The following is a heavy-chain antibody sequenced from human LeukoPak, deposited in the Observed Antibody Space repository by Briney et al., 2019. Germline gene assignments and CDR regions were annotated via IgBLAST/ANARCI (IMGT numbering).Heavy chain of an antibody. J-gene: IGHJ5*02. CDR2: INPNSGGT. CDR1: GYTFTGYY. CDR3: ARARTSVQWLVPWFDP. V-gene: IGHV1-2*02. Sequence: ASVKVSCKASGYTFTGYYMHWVRQAPGQGLEWMGWINPNSGGTNYAQKFQGRVTMTRDTSISTAYMELSRLRSDDTAVYYCARARTSVQWLVPWFDPWGQGTLVTVSS. D-gene: IGHD6-19*01.